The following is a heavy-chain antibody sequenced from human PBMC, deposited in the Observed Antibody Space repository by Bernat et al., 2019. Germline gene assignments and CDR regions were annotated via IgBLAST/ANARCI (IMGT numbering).Heavy chain of an antibody. D-gene: IGHD5-24*01. CDR2: IYQSGAT. CDR3: ARVWDGYNVGIDY. V-gene: IGHV4-38-2*01. J-gene: IGHJ4*02. CDR1: GYSISSGHY. Sequence: QVQLQESGPGLVKPSETLSLTCVVSGYSISSGHYWGWIRQTPGKGLEWIGTIYQSGATFYNPSLKSRVTISVDTSRNQFSLKLSSVTAADTALYYCARVWDGYNVGIDYWGQGTLVTVAS.